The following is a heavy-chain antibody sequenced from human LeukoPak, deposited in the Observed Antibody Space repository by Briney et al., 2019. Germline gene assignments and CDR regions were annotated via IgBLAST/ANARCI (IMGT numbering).Heavy chain of an antibody. Sequence: SETLSLTCAVYGGSFSGYYWSWIPQPPGKGLEWIGEINHSGSTNYNPSLKSRVTISVDTSKNQFSLKLSSVTAADTAVYYCASRAYYYYDRGYYFDYWGQGTLVTVSS. J-gene: IGHJ4*02. D-gene: IGHD3-22*01. CDR3: ASRAYYYYDRGYYFDY. CDR2: INHSGST. V-gene: IGHV4-34*01. CDR1: GGSFSGYY.